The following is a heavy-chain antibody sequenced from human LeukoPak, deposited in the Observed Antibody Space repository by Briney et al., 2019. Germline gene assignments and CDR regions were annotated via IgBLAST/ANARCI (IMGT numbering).Heavy chain of an antibody. CDR2: INPSGGST. CDR3: ARDTYGDYYYYYGMDV. CDR1: GYTFTSYY. D-gene: IGHD4-17*01. Sequence: ASVKVSCKASGYTFTSYYMHWVRQAPGQGLEWMGLINPSGGSTSYAQKFQGRVTMTRDTSTSTVYMELSSLRSEDTAVYYCARDTYGDYYYYYGMDVWGQGTTVTVSS. J-gene: IGHJ6*02. V-gene: IGHV1-46*01.